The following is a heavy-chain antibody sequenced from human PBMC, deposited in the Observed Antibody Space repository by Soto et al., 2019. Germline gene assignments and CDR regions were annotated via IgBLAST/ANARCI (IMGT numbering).Heavy chain of an antibody. Sequence: ASVKVSCKASGYTFTSYGISWVRQAPGQGLEWMGWISAYNGNTNYAQKLQGRVTMTTDTSTSTAYMELRSLRSDDTAVYYCARDQTYYYGSGSYYPTQNWFDPWGQGTLVTVSS. CDR2: ISAYNGNT. D-gene: IGHD3-10*01. CDR1: GYTFTSYG. J-gene: IGHJ5*02. CDR3: ARDQTYYYGSGSYYPTQNWFDP. V-gene: IGHV1-18*01.